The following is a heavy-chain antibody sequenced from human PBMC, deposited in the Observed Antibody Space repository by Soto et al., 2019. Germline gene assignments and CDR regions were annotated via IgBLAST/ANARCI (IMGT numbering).Heavy chain of an antibody. V-gene: IGHV3-11*01. D-gene: IGHD4-17*01. J-gene: IGHJ5*02. CDR1: GFSFSDYY. Sequence: QEQLVESGGGVVKPGGSLRLSCTASGFSFSDYYMSWIRQAPGKGLECIAYISSSGNSIYYADSVKGRFTVSRDNAKNSLYLHLNSLTAEDTAMYYFVRDDDYGGTNDWFDPWGQGTLVSVSS. CDR3: VRDDDYGGTNDWFDP. CDR2: ISSSGNSI.